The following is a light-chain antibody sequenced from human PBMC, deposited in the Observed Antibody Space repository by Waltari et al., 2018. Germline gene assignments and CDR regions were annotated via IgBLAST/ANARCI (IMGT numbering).Light chain of an antibody. CDR3: MHGGHWPYT. J-gene: IGKJ2*01. V-gene: IGKV2-30*01. CDR2: KIS. Sequence: VVLTQSPLSLPVTPGQPASISCSSSQRLVYSDGNTYLNWFQQRPGQSPRRLLYKISNRDSGVPDRFSGSGSGTDSTLKISRVEAEDVGIYYCMHGGHWPYTFGQGTELEIE. CDR1: QRLVYSDGNTY.